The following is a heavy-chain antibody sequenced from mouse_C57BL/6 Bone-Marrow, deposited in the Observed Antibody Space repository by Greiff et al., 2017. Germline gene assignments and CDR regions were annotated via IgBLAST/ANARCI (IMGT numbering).Heavy chain of an antibody. CDR2: IYPRSGNT. Sequence: QVQLQQSGAELARPGASVKLSCKASGYTFTSYGISWVKQRTGQGLEWIGEIYPRSGNTYYNEKFKGKATLTADKSSSTAYMELRSLTSEDSAVYFCALDFDSCFYWCVDDWGKGTTVTVSS. CDR1: GYTFTSYG. J-gene: IGHJ1*03. CDR3: ALDFDSCFYWCVDD. V-gene: IGHV1-81*01. D-gene: IGHD2-12*01.